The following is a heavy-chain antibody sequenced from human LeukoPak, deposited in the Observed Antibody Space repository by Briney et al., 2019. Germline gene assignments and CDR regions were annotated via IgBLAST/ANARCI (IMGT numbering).Heavy chain of an antibody. D-gene: IGHD4-17*01. CDR2: ISGSGGTT. CDR1: GFSFSSYW. J-gene: IGHJ4*02. V-gene: IGHV3-23*01. Sequence: GGSLRLSCAASGFSFSSYWIHWVRQAPGKGLEWVSSISGSGGTTYYADSVKGRFTISRDNSKNTLSLQMNSLRAEDTAVYYCAKNRYGDYASDYWGQGTLVTVSS. CDR3: AKNRYGDYASDY.